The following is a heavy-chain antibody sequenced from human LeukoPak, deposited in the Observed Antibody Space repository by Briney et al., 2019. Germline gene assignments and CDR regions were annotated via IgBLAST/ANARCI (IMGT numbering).Heavy chain of an antibody. Sequence: TGGSLRLSCAASRFTFSNYAMSWVRQAPGKGLEWVSAISASAGSTYYADSVKGRFTTSRDNSKNTVDLQMNSLRAEDTAVYYCAKDWSSRWSEKACDCWGQGTLVTVSS. D-gene: IGHD6-13*01. V-gene: IGHV3-23*01. CDR1: RFTFSNYA. J-gene: IGHJ4*02. CDR2: ISASAGST. CDR3: AKDWSSRWSEKACDC.